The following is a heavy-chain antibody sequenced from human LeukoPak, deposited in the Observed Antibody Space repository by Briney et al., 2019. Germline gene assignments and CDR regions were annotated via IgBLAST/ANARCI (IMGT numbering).Heavy chain of an antibody. J-gene: IGHJ4*02. CDR1: GFTFSSYG. CDR2: IWYDGSKK. Sequence: GGSLRLSCAASGFTFSSYGMHWVRQAPGKGLEWVAIIWYDGSKKYYADSVKGRFTISRDNSKNTLYLQLTSLRAEDTALYYCARDLAPAGLDYWGQGTLVTVSS. D-gene: IGHD6-13*01. V-gene: IGHV3-33*01. CDR3: ARDLAPAGLDY.